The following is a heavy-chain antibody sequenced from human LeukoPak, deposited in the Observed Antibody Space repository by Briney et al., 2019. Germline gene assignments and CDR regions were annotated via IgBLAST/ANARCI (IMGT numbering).Heavy chain of an antibody. Sequence: ASVKVSCKISGYSLTELAIHWVRQAPGKGLEWMGGSDPEDVKTSFAEKFQGRVTFTEDTSTDTAFMELSRLRSDDTAVYYCATFQAYANSGHFRPYFDYWGQGTLVTVSS. D-gene: IGHD3-22*01. J-gene: IGHJ4*02. CDR3: ATFQAYANSGHFRPYFDY. CDR1: GYSLTELA. V-gene: IGHV1-24*01. CDR2: SDPEDVKT.